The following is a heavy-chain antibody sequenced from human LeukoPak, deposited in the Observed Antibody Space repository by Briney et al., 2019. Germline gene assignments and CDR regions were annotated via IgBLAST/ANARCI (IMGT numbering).Heavy chain of an antibody. CDR2: ISGSGGST. V-gene: IGHV3-23*01. CDR1: GFTFGSYA. D-gene: IGHD3-3*01. CDR3: AKDRGTIFGVVYYFDY. J-gene: IGHJ4*02. Sequence: GGSLRLPCAASGFTFGSYAMTWVRQAPGKGLEWVSAISGSGGSTYYADSVKGRFTISRDNSKNTLYLQMNSLRAEDTAVYYCAKDRGTIFGVVYYFDYWGQGTLVTVSS.